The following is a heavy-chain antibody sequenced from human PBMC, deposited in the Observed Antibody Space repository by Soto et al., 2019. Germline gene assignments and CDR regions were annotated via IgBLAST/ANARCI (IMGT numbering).Heavy chain of an antibody. D-gene: IGHD5-12*01. CDR2: INSDGSST. V-gene: IGHV3-74*01. Sequence: EVQLVESGGGLVQPGGSLRLSCAASGFTFSSYWMHWVRQAPGKGLVWVSRINSDGSSTSYADSVKGRFTISRDNAKNTLYLQMNSLRAEDTAVYYCARVHSGYRGWVGYFDYWGQGTLVTVSS. CDR3: ARVHSGYRGWVGYFDY. CDR1: GFTFSSYW. J-gene: IGHJ4*02.